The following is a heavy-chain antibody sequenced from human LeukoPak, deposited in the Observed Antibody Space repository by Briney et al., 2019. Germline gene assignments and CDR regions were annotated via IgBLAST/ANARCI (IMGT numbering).Heavy chain of an antibody. CDR1: GYTFTRYA. Sequence: ASVKVSCTASGYTFTRYAMHWVRQAPGQRLEWMGWINAGNGNTKYSQKFQGRVTITRDTSASTAYMELSSLRSEDTAVYYCARDTYYYGSGSYRSTINWFDPWGQGTLVTVSS. J-gene: IGHJ5*02. V-gene: IGHV1-3*01. CDR3: ARDTYYYGSGSYRSTINWFDP. CDR2: INAGNGNT. D-gene: IGHD3-10*01.